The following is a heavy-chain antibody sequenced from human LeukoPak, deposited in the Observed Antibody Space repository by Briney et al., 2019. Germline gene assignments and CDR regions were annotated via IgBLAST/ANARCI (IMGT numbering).Heavy chain of an antibody. CDR2: ISAYNGNT. CDR3: ARDPYSGSYWGYYYDMDV. J-gene: IGHJ6*02. D-gene: IGHD1-26*01. Sequence: GASVKVSCKASGYTFTSYGISWVRQAPGQGLEWMGWISAYNGNTNYAQKLQGRVTMTTDTSTSTAYMELRSLRSDDTAVYYCARDPYSGSYWGYYYDMDVWGQGTTVTVSS. V-gene: IGHV1-18*01. CDR1: GYTFTSYG.